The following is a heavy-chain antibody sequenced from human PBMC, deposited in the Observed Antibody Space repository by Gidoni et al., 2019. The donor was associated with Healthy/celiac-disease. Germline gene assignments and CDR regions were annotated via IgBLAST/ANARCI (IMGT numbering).Heavy chain of an antibody. J-gene: IGHJ4*02. D-gene: IGHD4-4*01. Sequence: QVQLQQWGAGLLKPSETLSLTCAVYGGSFSGYYWSWIRQPPGKGLEWIGEINHSGSTNYNPSLKSRVTISVDTSKNQFSLKLSSVTAADTAVYYCASGIRGRDGYSDDYWGQGTLVTVSS. CDR3: ASGIRGRDGYSDDY. CDR2: INHSGST. CDR1: GGSFSGYY. V-gene: IGHV4-34*01.